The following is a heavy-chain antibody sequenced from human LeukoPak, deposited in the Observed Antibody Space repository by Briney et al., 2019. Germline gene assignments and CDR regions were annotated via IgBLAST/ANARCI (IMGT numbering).Heavy chain of an antibody. J-gene: IGHJ5*02. CDR2: IYYSGST. V-gene: IGHV4-39*07. Sequence: SETLSLTCTVSGGSISSSSYYWGWIRQPPGKGLEWIGSIYYSGSTNYNPSLKSRVTISVDTSKNQFSLRLSSVTAADTAVYYCARSYNDFWSGYPSLNWFDPWGQGTLVTVSS. CDR3: ARSYNDFWSGYPSLNWFDP. D-gene: IGHD3-3*01. CDR1: GGSISSSSYY.